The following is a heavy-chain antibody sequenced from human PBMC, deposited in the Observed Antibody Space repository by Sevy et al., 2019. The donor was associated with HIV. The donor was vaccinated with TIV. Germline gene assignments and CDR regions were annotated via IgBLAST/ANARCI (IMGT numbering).Heavy chain of an antibody. V-gene: IGHV1-2*02. CDR1: GYTFSVKY. J-gene: IGHJ4*02. D-gene: IGHD1-20*01. Sequence: ASVKVSCKASGYTFSVKYIHWVRQAPGQGLEWVGWIDPKSGGTSYAQKFQGRVSMTRDTSINTAYMELYWLTSDDTAVYYCARGGSKWNDDYFDYWGQGSLVTVSS. CDR3: ARGGSKWNDDYFDY. CDR2: IDPKSGGT.